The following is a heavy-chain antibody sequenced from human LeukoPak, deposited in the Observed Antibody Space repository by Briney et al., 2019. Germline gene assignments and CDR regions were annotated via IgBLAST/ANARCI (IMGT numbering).Heavy chain of an antibody. CDR2: ISRSSSYI. J-gene: IGHJ5*02. CDR1: GFTFSSYS. Sequence: GGSLRLSCAASGFTFSSYSMDWVRQAPGKGLEWVSSISRSSSYIYYADSLKGRFTISRDNAKNSLYLQMNSLRAEDTAVYYCARVEESASFDPWGQGTLVTVSS. D-gene: IGHD3-3*01. CDR3: ARVEESASFDP. V-gene: IGHV3-21*01.